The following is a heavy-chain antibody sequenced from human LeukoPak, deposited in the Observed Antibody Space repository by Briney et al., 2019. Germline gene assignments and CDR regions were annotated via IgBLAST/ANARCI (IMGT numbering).Heavy chain of an antibody. CDR2: INSSSRYT. CDR1: GFTFSDYY. D-gene: IGHD3-10*01. Sequence: GGSLRLSCAASGFTFSDYYMSWIRQAPGKGLEWVSYINSSSRYTNYADSVKGRFTISRDNAKNSLYLQMNSLRAEDTAVYYCARENAGGSWSYGRPDFWGQGTLVTVSS. CDR3: ARENAGGSWSYGRPDF. V-gene: IGHV3-11*06. J-gene: IGHJ4*02.